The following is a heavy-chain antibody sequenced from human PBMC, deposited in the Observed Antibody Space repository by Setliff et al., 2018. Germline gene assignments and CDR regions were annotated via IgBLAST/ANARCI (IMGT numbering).Heavy chain of an antibody. CDR2: IYSTGSA. CDR3: ARGDSSGYYYILFDF. D-gene: IGHD3-22*01. J-gene: IGHJ4*02. V-gene: IGHV4-39*07. Sequence: CAVSGDSVIGSIYYWGWIRQPPGKGLEWIGSIYSTGSAYSPTSLKSRVTMSVDASKNQFSLKLSSVTAADTAAYYCARGDSSGYYYILFDFWGQGTQVTSPQ. CDR1: GDSVIGSIYY.